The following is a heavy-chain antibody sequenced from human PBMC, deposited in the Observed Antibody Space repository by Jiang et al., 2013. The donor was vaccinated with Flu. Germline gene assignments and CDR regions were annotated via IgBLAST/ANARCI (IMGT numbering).Heavy chain of an antibody. D-gene: IGHD4-17*01. CDR2: ISWNSGSI. CDR1: GFTFDDYA. Sequence: SCAASGFTFDDYAMHWVRQAPGKGLEWVSGISWNSGSIGYADSVKGRFTISRDNAKNSLYLQMNSLRAEDTALYYCAKEGPSTVTTSPYYYYMDVWGKGTTVTVSS. V-gene: IGHV3-9*01. J-gene: IGHJ6*03. CDR3: AKEGPSTVTTSPYYYYMDV.